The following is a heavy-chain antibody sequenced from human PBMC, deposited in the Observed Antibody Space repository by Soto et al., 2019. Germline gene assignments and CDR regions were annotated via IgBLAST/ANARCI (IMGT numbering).Heavy chain of an antibody. Sequence: QVQLIQSEAEVKKPGSSVRVSCTASGGIFGSHGFSWVRQAPGQRLEWVGGFIPIFRTLTYTEKFQARVRIAADEWPNTVYLDLGSLTSEDTAVYYCVRDRRIYYSDPHDEFVASDYEVWGQGTMVSVSS. V-gene: IGHV1-69*01. CDR1: GGIFGSHG. CDR2: FIPIFRTL. J-gene: IGHJ3*01. CDR3: VRDRRIYYSDPHDEFVASDYEV. D-gene: IGHD3-22*01.